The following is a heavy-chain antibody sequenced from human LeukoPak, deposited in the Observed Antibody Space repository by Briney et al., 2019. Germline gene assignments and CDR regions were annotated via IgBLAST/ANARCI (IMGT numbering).Heavy chain of an antibody. J-gene: IGHJ4*02. V-gene: IGHV4-4*07. D-gene: IGHD3-22*01. Sequence: SETLSLTCTVSGGSISSYYWSWIRQPAGKGLEWIGRVYTSGSTNYNPSLKSRVTMSVDTSKNQFSLKLISVTAADTAVYYCARNEDSIFDYWGQRTLVTLSS. CDR2: VYTSGST. CDR1: GGSISSYY. CDR3: ARNEDSIFDY.